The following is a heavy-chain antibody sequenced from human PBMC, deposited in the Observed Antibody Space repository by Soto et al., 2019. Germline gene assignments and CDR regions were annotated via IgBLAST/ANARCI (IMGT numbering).Heavy chain of an antibody. V-gene: IGHV1-58*02. CDR2: IVVNSGNT. CDR3: AADAQWLGVGY. CDR1: GYSFTGYS. J-gene: IGHJ4*02. D-gene: IGHD6-19*01. Sequence: SVKVSCKASGYSFTGYSMHWVRQAPGQRLEWMGWIVVNSGNTNYAQKFQERVTITRDMSTSTAYMELSSLRSEDTAVYYCAADAQWLGVGYWGQGTLVTVSS.